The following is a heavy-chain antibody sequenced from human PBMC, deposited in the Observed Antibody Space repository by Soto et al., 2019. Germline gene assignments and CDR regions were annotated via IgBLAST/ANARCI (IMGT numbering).Heavy chain of an antibody. V-gene: IGHV3-48*01. CDR1: GFTFSSYS. CDR2: ISTSGSTI. Sequence: EVQLVESGGGLVQPGGSLRLSCAASGFTFSSYSINWVRQAPGKGLEWVSYISTSGSTIYYEDSVKGRFTISRDNARNSVYLQVNSLRAEDTAVYYCAREGGMDVWCQGTTGTVSS. CDR3: AREGGMDV. J-gene: IGHJ6*02.